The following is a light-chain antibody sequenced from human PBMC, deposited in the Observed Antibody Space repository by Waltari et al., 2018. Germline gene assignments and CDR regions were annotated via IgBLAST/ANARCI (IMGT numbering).Light chain of an antibody. CDR1: QRISSY. CDR3: QQTYTSFT. Sequence: DVQMTQSPSFLSASVGDTVSITFRTSQRISSYVNWYQMKPGKAPELLIYGASSWQSGAPSRFSGSGSGTDFTLTISNLQPEDFATYYCQQTYTSFTFCPGTKVDFK. CDR2: GAS. V-gene: IGKV1-39*01. J-gene: IGKJ3*01.